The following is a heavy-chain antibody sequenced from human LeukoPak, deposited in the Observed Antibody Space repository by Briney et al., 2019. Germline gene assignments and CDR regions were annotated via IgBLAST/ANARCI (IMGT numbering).Heavy chain of an antibody. J-gene: IGHJ4*02. D-gene: IGHD3-10*01. CDR3: ARDREGGHGSNQGDYDY. CDR2: ISVYKRIT. CDR1: GYIFTTYG. V-gene: IGHV1-18*01. Sequence: ASVKVSCKASGYIFTTYGISWVRQAPGQGLEWMGWISVYKRITNYAQKFQGRVTMTTDTSTSTAYMELRSLRSDDTAVYYCARDREGGHGSNQGDYDYWGQGTLVTVSS.